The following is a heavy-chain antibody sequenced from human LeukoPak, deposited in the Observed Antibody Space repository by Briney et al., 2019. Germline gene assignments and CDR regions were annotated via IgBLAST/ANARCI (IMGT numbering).Heavy chain of an antibody. Sequence: GGSLRLSCAASGFTFSSDWMSWVRQAPGKGLEWVANIKQDGSEKYYVDSVKGRFTISRDNAKNSLYLQMNSLRAEDTAVYYCARGPLWAAEGYYFDYWGQGTLVTVSS. CDR1: GFTFSSDW. CDR3: ARGPLWAAEGYYFDY. V-gene: IGHV3-7*01. J-gene: IGHJ4*02. D-gene: IGHD6-13*01. CDR2: IKQDGSEK.